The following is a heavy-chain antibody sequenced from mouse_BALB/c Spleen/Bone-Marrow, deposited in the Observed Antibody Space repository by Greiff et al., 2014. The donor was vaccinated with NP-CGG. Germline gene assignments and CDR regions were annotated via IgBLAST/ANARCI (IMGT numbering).Heavy chain of an antibody. V-gene: IGHV1-69*02. D-gene: IGHD2-2*01. Sequence: VQLQQSGAELVKPGASVKLSCRASDYYFNSSYVHWVKQRPGQGLEWIGMIHPSDSDTRLNPKFKDKATLTVDKSSSTAYMQLSSRTSEDAAVDYCARGGDDGWYFDNWGAGTTVTVSS. CDR3: ARGGDDGWYFDN. CDR1: DYYFNSSY. CDR2: IHPSDSDT. J-gene: IGHJ1*01.